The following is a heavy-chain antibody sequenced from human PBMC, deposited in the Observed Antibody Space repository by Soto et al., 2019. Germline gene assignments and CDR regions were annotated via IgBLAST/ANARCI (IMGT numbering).Heavy chain of an antibody. J-gene: IGHJ6*02. CDR2: IIPIFGTA. D-gene: IGHD2-15*01. Sequence: QVQLVQSGAEVQKPGSSVKVSCKAPGGTFSSYAISWVRQAPGQGLEWMGGIIPIFGTAKYAQKCQGRVTITADESTSTGYMELSSLRSEDTAVYYCARSQGGSSSLDIYYYYYYGMDVWGQGTTVTVSS. CDR1: GGTFSSYA. CDR3: ARSQGGSSSLDIYYYYYYGMDV. V-gene: IGHV1-69*01.